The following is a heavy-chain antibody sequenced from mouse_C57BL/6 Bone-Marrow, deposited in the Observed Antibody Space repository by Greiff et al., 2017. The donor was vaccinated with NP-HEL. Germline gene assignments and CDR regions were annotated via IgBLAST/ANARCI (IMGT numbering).Heavy chain of an antibody. CDR1: GYTFTSYG. D-gene: IGHD1-1*02. J-gene: IGHJ2*01. CDR2: IYPRSGNT. Sequence: QVHVKQSGAELARPGASVKLSCKASGYTFTSYGISWVKQRTGQGLEWIGEIYPRSGNTYYNEKFKGKATLTADKSSSTAYMELRSLTSEDTAVYYCTIYPFLYYFDYWGQGTTLTVSS. CDR3: TIYPFLYYFDY. V-gene: IGHV1-81*01.